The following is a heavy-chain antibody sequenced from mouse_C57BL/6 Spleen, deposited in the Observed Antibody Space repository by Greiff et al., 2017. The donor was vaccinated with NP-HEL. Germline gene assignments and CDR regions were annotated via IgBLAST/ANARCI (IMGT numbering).Heavy chain of an antibody. D-gene: IGHD2-5*01. V-gene: IGHV1-15*01. J-gene: IGHJ3*01. Sequence: QVQLKQSGAELVRPGASVTLSCKASGYTFTDYEMHWVKQTPVHGLEWIGAIDPETGGTAYNQKFKGKAILTADKSSSTAYMELRSLTSEDSAVYYCTSAYYSKEGFAYWGQGTLVTVSA. CDR3: TSAYYSKEGFAY. CDR1: GYTFTDYE. CDR2: IDPETGGT.